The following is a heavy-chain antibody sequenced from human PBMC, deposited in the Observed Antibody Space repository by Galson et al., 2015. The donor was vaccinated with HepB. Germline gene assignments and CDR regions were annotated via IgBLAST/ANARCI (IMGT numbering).Heavy chain of an antibody. V-gene: IGHV3-74*01. J-gene: IGHJ4*02. Sequence: SLRLSCAASGFIFSNYWMHWVRQAPGKGLMWVSGVKSDGSSTTYADSVKGRFTISRDNAKNTLYLQMNSLRAEDTAVYYCASGRVYYDITGYKIFDYWGRGILVTVSS. D-gene: IGHD3-22*01. CDR1: GFIFSNYW. CDR3: ASGRVYYDITGYKIFDY. CDR2: VKSDGSST.